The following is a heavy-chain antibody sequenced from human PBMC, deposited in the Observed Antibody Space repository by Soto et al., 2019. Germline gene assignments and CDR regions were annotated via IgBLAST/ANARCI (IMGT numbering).Heavy chain of an antibody. J-gene: IGHJ4*02. D-gene: IGHD7-27*01. V-gene: IGHV4-59*01. CDR3: ARVWGLDYIDS. CDR1: GTSISSSY. Sequence: PSETLFLTFTVSGTSISSSYWSWIRRPPGKGLEWIGNIYHSGSTNYGPSLKSRVTISVDTSKNQFSVKLRSVTAADTAVYYCARVWGLDYIDSWGQGTRVTVSS. CDR2: IYHSGST.